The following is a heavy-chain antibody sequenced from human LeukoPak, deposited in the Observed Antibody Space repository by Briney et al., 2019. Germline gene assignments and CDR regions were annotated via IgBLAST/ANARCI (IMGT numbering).Heavy chain of an antibody. V-gene: IGHV3-23*01. J-gene: IGHJ4*02. D-gene: IGHD1-26*01. CDR3: VKQRGIYLDFDY. CDR1: GFTFSSYA. Sequence: GGSLRLSCAASGFTFSSYAMSWVRQAPGKGLEWVSAIIGSGGYTYSADSVKGRFPISRDNSKNTLSLQMDSLRAEDTAVYYCVKQRGIYLDFDYWGQGTLVTVSS. CDR2: IIGSGGYT.